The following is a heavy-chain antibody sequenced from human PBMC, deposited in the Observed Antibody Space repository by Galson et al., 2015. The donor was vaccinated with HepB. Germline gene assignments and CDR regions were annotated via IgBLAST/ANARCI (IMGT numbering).Heavy chain of an antibody. J-gene: IGHJ6*02. CDR2: IIPILGIA. CDR3: ARGPRYSYGLYGMDV. CDR1: GGTFSSYT. V-gene: IGHV1-69*02. D-gene: IGHD5-18*01. Sequence: SVKVSCKASGGTFSSYTISWVRQAPGQGLEWMGRIIPILGIANYAQKFQGRVTITADKSTSTAYMELSSLRSEDTAVYYCARGPRYSYGLYGMDVWGQGTTVTVSS.